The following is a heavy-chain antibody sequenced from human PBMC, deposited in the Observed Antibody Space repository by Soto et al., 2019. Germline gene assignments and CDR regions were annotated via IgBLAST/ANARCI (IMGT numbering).Heavy chain of an antibody. D-gene: IGHD3-10*01. V-gene: IGHV4-59*01. CDR1: GGSISSYY. CDR3: ASVAGSGSSDY. CDR2: IYYSGST. Sequence: PSETLSLTCTVSGGSISSYYWSWIRQPPGKGLEWIGYIYYSGSTNYNPSLKSRVTISVDTSKNQFSLKLSSVTAADTAVYYCASVAGSGSSDYWGQGTLGTVSS. J-gene: IGHJ4*02.